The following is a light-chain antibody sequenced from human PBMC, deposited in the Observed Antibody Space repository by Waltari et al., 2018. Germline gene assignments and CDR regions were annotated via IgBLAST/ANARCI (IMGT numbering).Light chain of an antibody. CDR2: GDN. V-gene: IGLV3-19*01. CDR3: QSRDSYTDRV. Sequence: SSELTQDPTVSVALGQTVSITCQGDSLRKSYASWYRQRPGQAPILVIYGDNNRPSGIPDRFSTSTSGDTASLTITETQAEDEGDYYCQSRDSYTDRVFGGGTKLTVI. CDR1: SLRKSY. J-gene: IGLJ3*02.